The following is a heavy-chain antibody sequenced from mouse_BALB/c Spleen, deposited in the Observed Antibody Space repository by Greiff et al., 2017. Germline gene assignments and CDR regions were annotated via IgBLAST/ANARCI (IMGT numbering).Heavy chain of an antibody. CDR1: GFTFSSYS. Sequence: EVMLVESGGGLVKPGGSLKLSCAVSGFTFSSYSMSWVRQTPEKRLEWVATISSGGGNTYYPDSVKGRFTISRDNAKNNLYLQMSSLRSEDTALYYCASDRCDDAMDYWGQGTSVTVSA. CDR3: ASDRCDDAMDY. CDR2: ISSGGGNT. J-gene: IGHJ4*01. D-gene: IGHD2-14*01. V-gene: IGHV5-9*03.